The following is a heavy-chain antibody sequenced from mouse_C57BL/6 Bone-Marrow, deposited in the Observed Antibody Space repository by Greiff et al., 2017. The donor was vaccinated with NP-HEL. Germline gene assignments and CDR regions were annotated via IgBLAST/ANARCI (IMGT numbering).Heavy chain of an antibody. CDR2: IYPRSGNT. CDR1: GYTFTSYG. V-gene: IGHV1-81*01. J-gene: IGHJ4*01. Sequence: VKLVESGAELARPGASVKLSCKASGYTFTSYGISWVKQRTGQGLEWIGEIYPRSGNTYYNEKFKGKATLTADKSSSTAYMELRSLTSEDSAVYFCARRGSSGYYYYAMDYWGQGTSVTVSS. CDR3: ARRGSSGYYYYAMDY. D-gene: IGHD3-2*02.